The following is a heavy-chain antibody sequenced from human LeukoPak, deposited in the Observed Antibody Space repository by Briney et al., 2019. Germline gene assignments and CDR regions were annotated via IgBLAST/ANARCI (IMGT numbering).Heavy chain of an antibody. Sequence: SETLSLTCAVYGGSFSGYYWSWIRQPPGKGLEWIGEINHSGSTNYNPSLKSRVTISVDTSKNQFSLKLSSVTAADTAVYYCARHLWGSSGWYNNWFDPWGQGTLVTVSS. CDR3: ARHLWGSSGWYNNWFDP. J-gene: IGHJ5*02. D-gene: IGHD6-19*01. CDR2: INHSGST. CDR1: GGSFSGYY. V-gene: IGHV4-34*01.